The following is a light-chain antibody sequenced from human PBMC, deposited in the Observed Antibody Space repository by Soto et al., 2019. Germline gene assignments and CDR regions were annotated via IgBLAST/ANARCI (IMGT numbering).Light chain of an antibody. J-gene: IGKJ1*01. CDR3: QQYNNWTRT. V-gene: IGKV3-15*01. CDR2: GAS. Sequence: EIVVRQSPATLSVSPGERAALSWRASQSVSRNLAWYQQKPGQAHRLLIYGASTRATGIPARFSGSGSGTEFTLTISSLKSEDFAVYYCQQYNNWTRTFGQGAKLDIK. CDR1: QSVSRN.